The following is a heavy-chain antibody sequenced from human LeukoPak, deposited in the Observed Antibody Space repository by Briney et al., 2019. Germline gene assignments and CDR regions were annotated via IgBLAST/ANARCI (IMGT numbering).Heavy chain of an antibody. V-gene: IGHV3-30-3*01. CDR2: MSYDGSNK. J-gene: IGHJ4*02. CDR3: VAHFYDSSGYYFAY. Sequence: GGSLRVSCAASGFTFSSYTHPWVRQAPGKGLEWVAVMSYDGSNKYYADSVKGRFTISRDNSKNTLYLQMNSLRAEDTAVYYCVAHFYDSSGYYFAYWGQGTLVTVSS. D-gene: IGHD3-22*01. CDR1: GFTFSSYT.